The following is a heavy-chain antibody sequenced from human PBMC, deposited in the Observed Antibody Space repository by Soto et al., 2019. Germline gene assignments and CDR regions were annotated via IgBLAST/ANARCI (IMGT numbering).Heavy chain of an antibody. J-gene: IGHJ4*02. CDR1: GGSFSGYY. V-gene: IGHV4-34*01. CDR3: AREGSGSSFFDY. D-gene: IGHD3-10*01. CDR2: THHSETT. Sequence: SETLSLTCTVSGGSFSGYYWSWICQPPGMRLEKIRETHHSETTNYNPSNKSRVTISVDKSKNQFSLKLSSVTAADTALYYCAREGSGSSFFDYWGQGTLVTVSS.